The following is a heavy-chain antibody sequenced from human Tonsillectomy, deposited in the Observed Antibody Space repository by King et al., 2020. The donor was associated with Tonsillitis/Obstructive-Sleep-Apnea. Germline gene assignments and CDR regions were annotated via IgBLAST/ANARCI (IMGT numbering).Heavy chain of an antibody. CDR3: ARNYGDPEY. CDR1: GFTFEDFG. J-gene: IGHJ4*02. Sequence: DVQLVESGGGVVWPGGSLRLSCAASGFTFEDFGMSWVRQAPGKGLEWVSGINWNGDNTRYADSVKGRFTISRDNAKNSLYLQMSSLRAEDTAFYYCARNYGDPEYWGQGTLVIVSS. V-gene: IGHV3-20*04. D-gene: IGHD4-17*01. CDR2: INWNGDNT.